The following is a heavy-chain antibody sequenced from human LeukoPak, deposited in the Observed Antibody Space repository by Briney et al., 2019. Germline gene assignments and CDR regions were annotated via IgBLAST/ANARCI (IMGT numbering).Heavy chain of an antibody. CDR1: GFTFSSFA. CDR3: AKDLGSVVTPPSLDY. Sequence: GGSLRLSCAASGFTFSSFAMSWVRQAPGKGLEWVSSASGSGGSTYYADSVKGRFTISRDNSKNTLYLQMNSLRAEDTAVYYCAKDLGSVVTPPSLDYWGQGTLVTVSS. J-gene: IGHJ4*02. V-gene: IGHV3-23*01. D-gene: IGHD4-23*01. CDR2: ASGSGGST.